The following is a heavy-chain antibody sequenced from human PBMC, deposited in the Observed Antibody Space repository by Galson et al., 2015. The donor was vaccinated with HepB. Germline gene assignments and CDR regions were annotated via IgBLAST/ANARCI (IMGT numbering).Heavy chain of an antibody. Sequence: SVKVSCKASGYTFTSYAMHWVRQAPGQRLEWMGWINAGNGNTKYSQKFQSRVTITRDTSASTAYMELSSLRSEDTAVYYCARAPTSYSSGWYVGSSFDYWGQGTLVTVSS. CDR1: GYTFTSYA. CDR2: INAGNGNT. V-gene: IGHV1-3*01. CDR3: ARAPTSYSSGWYVGSSFDY. J-gene: IGHJ4*02. D-gene: IGHD6-19*01.